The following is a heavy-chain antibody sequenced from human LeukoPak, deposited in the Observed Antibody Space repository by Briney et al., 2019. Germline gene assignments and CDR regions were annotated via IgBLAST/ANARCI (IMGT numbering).Heavy chain of an antibody. CDR2: ISYDGSNK. V-gene: IGHV3-30*18. J-gene: IGHJ6*04. D-gene: IGHD3-9*01. Sequence: GGSLRLSCAASGFTFSSYGMHWVRQAPGKGLEWVAVISYDGSNKYYADSVKGRFTISRDNSKNTLYLQMNSLRAEDTAVYYCAKGKGDYDILTGDFYYYGMDVWSKGTTVTVSS. CDR1: GFTFSSYG. CDR3: AKGKGDYDILTGDFYYYGMDV.